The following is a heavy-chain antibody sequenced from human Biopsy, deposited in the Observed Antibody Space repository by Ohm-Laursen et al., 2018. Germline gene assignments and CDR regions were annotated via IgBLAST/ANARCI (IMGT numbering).Heavy chain of an antibody. V-gene: IGHV1-69*04. CDR1: GGIFIGSP. CDR2: IIPLVGIT. CDR3: ARDQQHSTSSVGFGFEI. J-gene: IGHJ3*02. Sequence: GASVKVSCKASGGIFIGSPITWVRQAPGQGLEWVGRIIPLVGITNYAPQFHGRVTLTADTSTNTVYMDLSSLRSEDTAVYYCARDQQHSTSSVGFGFEIWGPGTMVTVSS. D-gene: IGHD3-3*01.